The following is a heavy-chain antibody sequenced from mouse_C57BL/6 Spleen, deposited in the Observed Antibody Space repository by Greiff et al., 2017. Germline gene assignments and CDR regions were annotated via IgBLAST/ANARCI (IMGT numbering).Heavy chain of an antibody. J-gene: IGHJ2*01. CDR1: GYAFSSYW. D-gene: IGHD2-5*01. Sequence: QVQLQQSGAELVKPGASVKISCKASGYAFSSYWMNWVKQRPGKGLEWIGQIYPGDGDTNYNGTFKGKATLTADKSSSTAYMELSSLTSEDSAVYCCAREGSNYLYYFDDWGQGTTLTVSS. V-gene: IGHV1-80*01. CDR2: IYPGDGDT. CDR3: AREGSNYLYYFDD.